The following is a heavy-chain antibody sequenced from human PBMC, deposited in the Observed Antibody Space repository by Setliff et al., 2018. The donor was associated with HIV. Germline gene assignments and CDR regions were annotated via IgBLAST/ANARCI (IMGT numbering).Heavy chain of an antibody. D-gene: IGHD1-1*01. Sequence: ASVKVSCKASGYTFINYAMNWVRQAPGQGLEWMGWINTQTGSPTYAQAFTGRFVFSVDTSVTTAYLQISGLKAEDTAVYYCARGRPMPWNDALGYWGQGTLVTVSS. CDR1: GYTFINYA. V-gene: IGHV7-4-1*02. CDR2: INTQTGSP. J-gene: IGHJ4*02. CDR3: ARGRPMPWNDALGY.